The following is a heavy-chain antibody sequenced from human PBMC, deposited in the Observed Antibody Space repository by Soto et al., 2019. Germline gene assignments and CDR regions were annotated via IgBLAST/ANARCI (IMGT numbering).Heavy chain of an antibody. CDR3: ARGSPRIAARRKGGWFDP. CDR1: GFTFTSSA. V-gene: IGHV1-58*01. D-gene: IGHD6-6*01. J-gene: IGHJ5*02. Sequence: SVKVSCKASGFTFTSSAVQWVRQARGQRLEWIGWIVVGSGNTNYAQKFQEGVTITRDMSTSTAYMELSSLRSDDTAVYYCARGSPRIAARRKGGWFDPWGQGTLVTVSS. CDR2: IVVGSGNT.